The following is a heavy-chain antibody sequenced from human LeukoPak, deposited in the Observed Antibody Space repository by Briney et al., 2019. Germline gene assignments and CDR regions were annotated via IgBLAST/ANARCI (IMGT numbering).Heavy chain of an antibody. D-gene: IGHD6-6*01. Sequence: SETLSLTCAVYGGSFSGYYWSWIRQPPGKGLEWIGEINHSGSTNYNPSLKSRVTISVDTSKNQFSLKLSSVTAADTAVYYCARPPPYSSSSGYDRADYWGQGTLVTVSS. CDR3: ARPPPYSSSSGYDRADY. J-gene: IGHJ4*02. V-gene: IGHV4-34*01. CDR2: INHSGST. CDR1: GGSFSGYY.